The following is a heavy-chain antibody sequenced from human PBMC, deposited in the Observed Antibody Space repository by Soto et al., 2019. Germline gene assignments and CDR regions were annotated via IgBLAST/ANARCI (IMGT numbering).Heavy chain of an antibody. J-gene: IGHJ6*02. CDR2: IYYRGST. V-gene: IGHV4-59*01. D-gene: IGHD3-10*01. Sequence: SETLSLTCTVSGGSISRYYWSWIRQPPGKGLQWIWYIYYRGSTKYNPSLKSRVSLSVDTSKNQFSLKLSSVTAAATAVYYCAREYGSGPEGGMDVWGQGTTVTVSS. CDR1: GGSISRYY. CDR3: AREYGSGPEGGMDV.